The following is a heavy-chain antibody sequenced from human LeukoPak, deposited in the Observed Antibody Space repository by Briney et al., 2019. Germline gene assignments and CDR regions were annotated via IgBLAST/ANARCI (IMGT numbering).Heavy chain of an antibody. V-gene: IGHV3-23*01. CDR3: AKEGTTYYDFWSGYYNELGWFDP. J-gene: IGHJ5*02. D-gene: IGHD3-3*01. CDR1: GFTFSSYA. CDR2: ISGSGGST. Sequence: PGGSLRLSCAASGFTFSSYAMSWVRQAPGKGLEWVSAISGSGGSTYYADSVKGRFTISRDNSKNTLYLQMNSLRAEDTAVYYCAKEGTTYYDFWSGYYNELGWFDPWGQGTLVTVSS.